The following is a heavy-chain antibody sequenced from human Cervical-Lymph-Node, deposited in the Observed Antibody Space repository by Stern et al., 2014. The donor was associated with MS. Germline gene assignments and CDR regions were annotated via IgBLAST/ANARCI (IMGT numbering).Heavy chain of an antibody. CDR1: GGTFRNFA. CDR3: ASAHPATRRGYKGMNV. V-gene: IGHV1-69*01. CDR2: IIPVFGTP. J-gene: IGHJ6*02. Sequence: EQLVEPGSEVTKLGSSVNVTCKASGGTFRNFAVNWVRQAPGQGLEWVGGIIPVFGTPTYAQKLQGRLTIISDESTNTVYMELSSLTTDDTATYFCASAHPATRRGYKGMNVWGQGTTIAVSS. D-gene: IGHD2-2*01.